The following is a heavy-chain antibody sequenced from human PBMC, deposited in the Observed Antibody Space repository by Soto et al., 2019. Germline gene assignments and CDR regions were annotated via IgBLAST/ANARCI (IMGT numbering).Heavy chain of an antibody. Sequence: QVQLVQSGAEVEKPGASVKVSCKASGYNFTSDDINWVREATGQGLEWMGWTHPNSCTTCYAQKFQGRVTMNRTTSIGTADMELSSLGSEDAAVDYCARPYEGDAGYYCGGYWGQGTMVAVSA. J-gene: IGHJ4*02. CDR2: THPNSCTT. V-gene: IGHV1-8*01. CDR1: GYNFTSDD. CDR3: ARPYEGDAGYYCGGY. D-gene: IGHD3-22*01.